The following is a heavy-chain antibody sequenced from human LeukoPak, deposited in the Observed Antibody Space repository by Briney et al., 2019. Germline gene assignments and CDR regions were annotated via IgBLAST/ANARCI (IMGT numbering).Heavy chain of an antibody. D-gene: IGHD2-15*01. CDR2: IYSGGST. Sequence: SETLSLTCTVSGGSISSTTYYWGWIRQPPGKGLTWLGSIYSGGSTYYNPSLKSRVTISVDTSNDQFSLRLSSVTAADTAVYYCLVVVVAATHYFDYWGQGTLVTVSS. J-gene: IGHJ4*02. V-gene: IGHV4-39*01. CDR1: GGSISSTTYY. CDR3: LVVVVAATHYFDY.